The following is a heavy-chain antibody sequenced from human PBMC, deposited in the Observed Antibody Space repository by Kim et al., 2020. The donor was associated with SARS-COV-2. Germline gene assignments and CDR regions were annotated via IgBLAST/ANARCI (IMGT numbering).Heavy chain of an antibody. CDR3: ARDGGEESYYYDSSGYYDY. CDR1: GYTFTSYG. J-gene: IGHJ4*02. D-gene: IGHD3-22*01. CDR2: ISAYNGNT. Sequence: ASVKVSCKASGYTFTSYGISWVRRAPGQGLEWMGWISAYNGNTNYAQKLQGRVTMTTDTSTSTAYMELRSLRSDDTAVYYCARDGGEESYYYDSSGYYDYWGQGTLVTVSS. V-gene: IGHV1-18*01.